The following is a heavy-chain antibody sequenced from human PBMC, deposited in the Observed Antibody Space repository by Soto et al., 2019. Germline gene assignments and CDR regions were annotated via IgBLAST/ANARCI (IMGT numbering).Heavy chain of an antibody. J-gene: IGHJ4*02. Sequence: PGESLKISCKGSGYSITSYWIGWVRQMPGKGLEWMGIIYPGDSDTRYSPSFQGQVTISADKSISTAYLQWSSLKASDTAMYYCARETYYYDSSGYFYYFDYWGQGTLVTVSS. D-gene: IGHD3-22*01. CDR2: IYPGDSDT. CDR1: GYSITSYW. V-gene: IGHV5-51*01. CDR3: ARETYYYDSSGYFYYFDY.